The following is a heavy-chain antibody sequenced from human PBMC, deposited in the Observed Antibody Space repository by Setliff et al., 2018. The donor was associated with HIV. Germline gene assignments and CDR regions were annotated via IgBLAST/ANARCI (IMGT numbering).Heavy chain of an antibody. V-gene: IGHV4-34*01. Sequence: SETLSLTCAVYSGSFSGYYWTWIRQPPGKGLEWIGDIDHIGSTNYNPSLKSRVTISIDASKSQFYVKVRSVTAADTAVYYCGRVPMYYDSRANLTDHWGQGALVTVSS. J-gene: IGHJ4*02. D-gene: IGHD3-16*01. CDR2: IDHIGST. CDR3: GRVPMYYDSRANLTDH. CDR1: SGSFSGYY.